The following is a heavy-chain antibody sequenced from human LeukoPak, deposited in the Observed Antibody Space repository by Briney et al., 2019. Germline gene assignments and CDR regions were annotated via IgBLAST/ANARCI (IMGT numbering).Heavy chain of an antibody. Sequence: ASVKVSCKASGYTLTTYPINWVRQAPGQGLEWMGWINTNTGNPTYAQGFTGRFVFSLDTSVSTAYLQISSLKAEDTAVYYCARDFDSSGYYYQNWGQGTLVTVSS. J-gene: IGHJ4*02. CDR2: INTNTGNP. CDR1: GYTLTTYP. CDR3: ARDFDSSGYYYQN. V-gene: IGHV7-4-1*02. D-gene: IGHD3-22*01.